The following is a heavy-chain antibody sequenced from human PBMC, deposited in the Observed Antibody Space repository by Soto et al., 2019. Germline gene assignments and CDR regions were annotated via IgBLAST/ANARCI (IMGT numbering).Heavy chain of an antibody. D-gene: IGHD6-19*01. J-gene: IGHJ5*02. CDR1: GAALSSGVYF. CDR3: TREQSDDNYFDP. Sequence: SETLSLTFTVSGAALSSGVYFYTWVRQPPGKGLEWLGYIYYRGGTNYNPSLKSRVTISLDKSKSQFSLRLISVAAADTAVYYCTREQSDDNYFDPWGQGTLVAVSS. V-gene: IGHV4-61*08. CDR2: IYYRGGT.